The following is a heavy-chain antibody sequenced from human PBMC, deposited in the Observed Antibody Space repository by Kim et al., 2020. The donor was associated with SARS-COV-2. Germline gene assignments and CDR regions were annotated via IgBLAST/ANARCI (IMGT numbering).Heavy chain of an antibody. D-gene: IGHD3-22*01. V-gene: IGHV3-7*01. Sequence: GGSLRLSCAASGFTFSRSWMTWIRQAPGKGLEWVANIRQDGREKFYVESLKGRFTISRDNAKNSLFLEMNSLRAEDTAVYYCARGADETSGSLPYYYYMDVWGNGTTVTVSS. CDR2: IRQDGREK. J-gene: IGHJ6*03. CDR3: ARGADETSGSLPYYYYMDV. CDR1: GFTFSRSW.